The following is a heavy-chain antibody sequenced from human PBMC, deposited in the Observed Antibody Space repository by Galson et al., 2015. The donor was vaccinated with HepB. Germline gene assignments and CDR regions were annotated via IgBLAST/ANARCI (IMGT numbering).Heavy chain of an antibody. J-gene: IGHJ3*02. D-gene: IGHD1-26*01. V-gene: IGHV3-21*01. CDR3: ARDSDPPPNLVGI. CDR1: GFTFSSYS. CDR2: ISSSSSYI. Sequence: SLRLSCAASGFTFSSYSMNWVRQAPGKGLEWVSSISSSSSYIYYADSVKGRFTISRDNAKNSLYLQMNSLRAEDTAVYYCARDSDPPPNLVGIWGQGTMVTVSS.